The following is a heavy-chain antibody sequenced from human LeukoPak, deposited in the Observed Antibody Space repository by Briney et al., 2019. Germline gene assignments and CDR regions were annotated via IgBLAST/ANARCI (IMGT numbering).Heavy chain of an antibody. CDR3: ALGGDFDY. CDR2: IYYNGNT. CDR1: GGSISSYY. D-gene: IGHD3-16*01. V-gene: IGHV4-59*01. J-gene: IGHJ4*02. Sequence: SETLSLTCTVSGGSISSYYWSWIRQPPGKGLEWIGYIYYNGNTNYNPSLESRVTTSIDTSNNQFSLRLRSVSAADTAVYYCALGGDFDYWGQGTLVTVSS.